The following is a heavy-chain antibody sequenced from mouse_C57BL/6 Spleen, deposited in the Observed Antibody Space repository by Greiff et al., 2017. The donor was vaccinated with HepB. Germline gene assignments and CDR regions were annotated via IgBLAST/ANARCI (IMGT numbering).Heavy chain of an antibody. V-gene: IGHV7-3*01. CDR2: IRNKANGYTT. D-gene: IGHD2-1*01. CDR3: ARLRDGNYPAWFAY. J-gene: IGHJ3*01. Sequence: EVKLMESGGGLVQPGGSLSLSCAASGFTFTDYYMSWVRQPPGKALEWLGFIRNKANGYTTEYSASVKGRFTISRDNSQSILYLQMNALRAEDSATYYCARLRDGNYPAWFAYWGQGTLVTVSA. CDR1: GFTFTDYY.